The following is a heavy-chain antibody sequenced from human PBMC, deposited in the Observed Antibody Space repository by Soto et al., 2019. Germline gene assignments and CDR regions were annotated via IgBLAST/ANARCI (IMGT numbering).Heavy chain of an antibody. CDR1: GFTFNRYG. Sequence: PAGSLRLSCSASGFTFNRYGMHWVRQAPGKGLEWVAFISYNGRTDYYTDSVKGRFTIARDNSKNTVSLQMTSLTADDTALYYFTKEYMSIGVSTFAVTLGVPQVWGQGTLVTVSS. CDR2: ISYNGRTD. CDR3: TKEYMSIGVSTFAVTLGVPQV. J-gene: IGHJ1*01. D-gene: IGHD3-3*01. V-gene: IGHV3-30*18.